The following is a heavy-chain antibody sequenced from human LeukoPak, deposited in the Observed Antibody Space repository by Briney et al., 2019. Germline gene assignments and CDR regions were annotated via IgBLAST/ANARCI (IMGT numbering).Heavy chain of an antibody. CDR1: GFTFSSYG. V-gene: IGHV3-33*06. CDR2: IWYDGSNK. CDR3: AKSGGSHDFDY. Sequence: HPGGSLRLSCAASGFTFSSYGMHWVRQAPGKGLEWVAVIWYDGSNKYYADSVKGRFTISRDNSKNTLYLQMNSLRAEDTAVYYCAKSGGSHDFDYWGQGTLVTVSS. D-gene: IGHD1-26*01. J-gene: IGHJ4*02.